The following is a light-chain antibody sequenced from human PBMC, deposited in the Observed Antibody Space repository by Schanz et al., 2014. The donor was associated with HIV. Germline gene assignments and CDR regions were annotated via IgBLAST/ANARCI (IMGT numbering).Light chain of an antibody. CDR3: SSYTSSSTVV. J-gene: IGLJ2*01. V-gene: IGLV2-14*03. CDR2: DVS. Sequence: QSALTQPASLSGSPGQSITISCTGTSIDVGGYDYVSWYQKHPDKAPRLIIYDVSNRPSGVSNRFSGSKSGNAASLTISGLQAEDEADYYCSSYTSSSTVVFGGGTKLTVL. CDR1: SIDVGGYDY.